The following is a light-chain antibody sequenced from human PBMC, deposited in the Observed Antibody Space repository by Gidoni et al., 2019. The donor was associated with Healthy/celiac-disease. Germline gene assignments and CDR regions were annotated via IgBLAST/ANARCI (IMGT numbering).Light chain of an antibody. CDR2: AAS. V-gene: IGKV1-39*01. CDR3: QQSYSTPRT. CDR1: QSISSY. J-gene: IGKJ1*01. Sequence: DIQMTQSPSSLSASVGDRVTITCRASQSISSYLNWYQQKPGKAPKILIYAASSLQSGVPSRFSGSGSGTDFTLTISSLQPEDFATYYCQQSYSTPRTFGQXTKVEIK.